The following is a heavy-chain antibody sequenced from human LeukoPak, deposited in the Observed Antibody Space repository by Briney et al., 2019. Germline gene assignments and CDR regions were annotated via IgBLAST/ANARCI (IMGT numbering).Heavy chain of an antibody. Sequence: GASVKLSCKASGGTFSSYAISWVRQAPGQGLEWMGGIIPIFGTANYAQKFQGRVTITADESTSTAYMELSSLRSEDTAVYYCARETPYCSSTSCAFDIWGQGTMVTVSS. V-gene: IGHV1-69*13. CDR1: GGTFSSYA. CDR3: ARETPYCSSTSCAFDI. D-gene: IGHD2-2*01. CDR2: IIPIFGTA. J-gene: IGHJ3*02.